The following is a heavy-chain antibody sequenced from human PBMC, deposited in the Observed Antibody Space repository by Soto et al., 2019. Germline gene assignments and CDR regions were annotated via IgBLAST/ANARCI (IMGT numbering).Heavy chain of an antibody. V-gene: IGHV3-30*04. CDR1: GFTLSNYA. Sequence: QVQLVESGGGVVQPGRSLKLSCVASGFTLSNYALHWVRQAPGKGPEWMAFISNGGSNKLYADSVKGRFTISRDNSKNTLHLEMNSLRPEDTAVFYCARAGGGYLDYWGQGTLVTVSS. CDR3: ARAGGGYLDY. CDR2: ISNGGSNK. J-gene: IGHJ4*02. D-gene: IGHD6-13*01.